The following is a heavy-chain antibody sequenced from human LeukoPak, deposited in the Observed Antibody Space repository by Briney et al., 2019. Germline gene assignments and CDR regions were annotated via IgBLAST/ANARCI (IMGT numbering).Heavy chain of an antibody. D-gene: IGHD3-3*01. CDR2: ISSSSSYI. V-gene: IGHV3-21*01. J-gene: IGHJ6*02. CDR1: GFTFSSYS. Sequence: GGSLRLSCAASGFTFSSYSMNWVRQAPGKGLEWVSSISSSSSYIYYADSVKGRLTISRDNAKNSLYLQMNSLRAEDTAVYYCARDMDYDFWSGYYTYYYGMDVWGQGTTVTVSS. CDR3: ARDMDYDFWSGYYTYYYGMDV.